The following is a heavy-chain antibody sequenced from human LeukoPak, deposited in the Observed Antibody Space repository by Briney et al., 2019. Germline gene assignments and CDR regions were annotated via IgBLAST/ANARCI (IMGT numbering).Heavy chain of an antibody. Sequence: GGSLRLSCAAAGFTFSINALSWVRQLPGEGLDWVSSISVSSTTYYLDSVKGRFTISRDNSNNALYLQMNSLRAEDTAVYYCAREAHYYGMDVWGQGTTVTVSS. CDR3: AREAHYYGMDV. CDR1: GFTFSINA. CDR2: ISVSSTT. J-gene: IGHJ6*02. V-gene: IGHV3-23*01.